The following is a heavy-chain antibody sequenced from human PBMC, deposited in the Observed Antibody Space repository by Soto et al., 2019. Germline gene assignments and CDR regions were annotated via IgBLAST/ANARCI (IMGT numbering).Heavy chain of an antibody. D-gene: IGHD2-15*01. J-gene: IGHJ4*02. CDR3: ARTCSGGTCSFDY. CDR1: GFTVSSNY. V-gene: IGHV3-66*01. Sequence: GGSLRLSCAASGFTVSSNYMSWVRQAPGKGLEWVSVIYSGGSTYYADSVKGRFTISGDNSENTLYLQMNSLRAEDTAVYYCARTCSGGTCSFDYWGQGTLVTVSS. CDR2: IYSGGST.